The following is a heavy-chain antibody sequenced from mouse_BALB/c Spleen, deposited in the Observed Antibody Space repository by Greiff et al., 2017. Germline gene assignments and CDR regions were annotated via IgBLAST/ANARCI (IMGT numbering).Heavy chain of an antibody. CDR2: IDPANGNT. D-gene: IGHD4-1*01. Sequence: EVQLQESGAELVKPGASVKLSCTASGFNIKDTYMHWVKQRPEQGLEWIGRIDPANGNTKYDPKFQGKATITADSSSNTAYLQLSSLTSEDTAVYYCAREGLLGPFDYWGQGTTLTVSS. J-gene: IGHJ2*01. V-gene: IGHV14-3*02. CDR1: GFNIKDTY. CDR3: AREGLLGPFDY.